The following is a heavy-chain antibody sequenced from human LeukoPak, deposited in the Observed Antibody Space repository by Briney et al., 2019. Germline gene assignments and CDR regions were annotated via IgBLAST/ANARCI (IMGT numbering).Heavy chain of an antibody. D-gene: IGHD4-17*01. CDR3: ARGPQGVTRPEY. Sequence: SETLSLTCTVSGGSISSSTYFWGWIRQPPGKGLEWIGTIYYTGSSYYNPSLKSRVTISVDTSKNHFSLKVRSVTAADTAVYYCARGPQGVTRPEYWGQGTLVTVSS. J-gene: IGHJ4*02. CDR2: IYYTGSS. V-gene: IGHV4-39*02. CDR1: GGSISSSTYF.